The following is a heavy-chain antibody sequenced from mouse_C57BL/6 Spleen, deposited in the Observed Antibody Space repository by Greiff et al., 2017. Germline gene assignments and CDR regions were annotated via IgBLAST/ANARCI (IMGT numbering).Heavy chain of an antibody. CDR1: GYTFTSYW. D-gene: IGHD2-3*01. CDR3: ARGNDGYYVWFAY. CDR2: IDPSDSYT. J-gene: IGHJ3*01. Sequence: QVQLQQPGAELVMPGASVKLSCKASGYTFTSYWMHWVKQRPGQGLEWIGEIDPSDSYTNYNQKFKGKSTLTVDKSSSTAYMQLLSLTSEDSAVYYCARGNDGYYVWFAYWGQGTLVTVSA. V-gene: IGHV1-69*01.